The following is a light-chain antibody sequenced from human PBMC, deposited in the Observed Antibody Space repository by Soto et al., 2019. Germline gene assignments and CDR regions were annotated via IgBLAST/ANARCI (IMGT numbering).Light chain of an antibody. CDR1: QSVRSNF. CDR2: GAS. Sequence: ELVLTQSPGTLSLSHWDRATLSCRASQSVRSNFFAWYQQQPRQAPRLLIYGASNSATGIPARFSGRGSGTYFTLTISSLEAEDFAVYYCQQRSNWPPTWTFGQGTKVDIK. CDR3: QQRSNWPPTWT. V-gene: IGKV3D-20*02. J-gene: IGKJ1*01.